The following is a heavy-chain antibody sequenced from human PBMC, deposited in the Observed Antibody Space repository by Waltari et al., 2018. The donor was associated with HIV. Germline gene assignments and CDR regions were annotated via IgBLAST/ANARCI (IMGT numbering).Heavy chain of an antibody. D-gene: IGHD3-10*01. CDR2: INNYDGKT. CDR3: ARGVALVRGVKIRGHMDV. J-gene: IGHJ6*02. V-gene: IGHV1-18*01. Sequence: VQLVQSGAEVKRPGASVRVSYTSSGYTFSAYAINWVRQAPGQGLEGMGWINNYDGKTNCAEKVQGRGTMTTDTSKSTASMELRSLRSDDTAVYFCARGVALVRGVKIRGHMDVWGQGTTVTVSS. CDR1: GYTFSAYA.